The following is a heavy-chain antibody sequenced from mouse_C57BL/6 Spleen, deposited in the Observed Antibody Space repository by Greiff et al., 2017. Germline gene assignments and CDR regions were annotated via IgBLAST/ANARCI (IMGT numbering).Heavy chain of an antibody. CDR1: GFTFSSYA. D-gene: IGHD3-3*01. CDR3: ARCREHYYAMDY. J-gene: IGHJ4*01. V-gene: IGHV5-4*03. Sequence: EVKVVESGGGLVKPGGSLKLSCAASGFTFSSYAMSWVRQTPEKRLEWVATISDGGSYTYYPDNVKGRFTISRDNANNNLYLQMSHLKSEDTAMYYCARCREHYYAMDYWGQGTSVTVSS. CDR2: ISDGGSYT.